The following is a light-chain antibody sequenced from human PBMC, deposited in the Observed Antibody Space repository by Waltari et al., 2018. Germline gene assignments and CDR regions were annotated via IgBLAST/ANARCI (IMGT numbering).Light chain of an antibody. J-gene: IGLJ2*01. Sequence: QSALTQPASVSGSPGQSITISCTGTGRDIGAYDYVSWYQQHPDKVPKVIIYDVSLRPSGISDRFSGSKSVNTASLTISWLQAEDEGDYYCSSFTTSDTLVIFGGGTKVTVL. CDR3: SSFTTSDTLVI. V-gene: IGLV2-14*03. CDR2: DVS. CDR1: GRDIGAYDY.